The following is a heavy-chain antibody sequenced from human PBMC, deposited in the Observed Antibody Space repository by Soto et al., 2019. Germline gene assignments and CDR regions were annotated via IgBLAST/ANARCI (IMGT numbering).Heavy chain of an antibody. D-gene: IGHD5-18*01. CDR3: ARDIADSYALDY. Sequence: GGSLRLSCAASGFTFSSYGMHWVRQAPGKGLEWVAVIWYDGSNKYYADSVKGRFTISRGNSKNTLYLQMNSLRAEDTAVYYCARDIADSYALDYWGQGTLVTVSS. CDR2: IWYDGSNK. CDR1: GFTFSSYG. J-gene: IGHJ4*02. V-gene: IGHV3-33*01.